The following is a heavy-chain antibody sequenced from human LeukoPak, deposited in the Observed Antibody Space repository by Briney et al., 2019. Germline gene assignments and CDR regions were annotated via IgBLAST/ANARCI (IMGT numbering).Heavy chain of an antibody. D-gene: IGHD2/OR15-2a*01. J-gene: IGHJ4*02. V-gene: IGHV3-23*01. CDR3: AKVVAGNIDYYFDY. CDR1: GFTLSNYA. CDR2: ISGTGGST. Sequence: PGGSLRLSCAASGFTLSNYAMSWVRQAPGKGLEWVAGISGTGGSTHYADSVKGRFTISRDNSKNTVYLLMRNLRVEHTAVYYCAKVVAGNIDYYFDYWGQGILVAVSS.